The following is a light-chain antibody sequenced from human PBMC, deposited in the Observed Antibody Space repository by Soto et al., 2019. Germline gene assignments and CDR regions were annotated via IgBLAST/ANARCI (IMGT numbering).Light chain of an antibody. J-gene: IGKJ5*01. V-gene: IGKV3-11*01. Sequence: EIVLTPSPATLSLSPGERATLSCRASPSVTNYLAWYQQKPGQAPRLLIYGAFNRATGIPARFSGSGSGTDFTLTISSLEPEDFAVYYCQQRNIWPPVTFGQGTRLEIK. CDR1: PSVTNY. CDR3: QQRNIWPPVT. CDR2: GAF.